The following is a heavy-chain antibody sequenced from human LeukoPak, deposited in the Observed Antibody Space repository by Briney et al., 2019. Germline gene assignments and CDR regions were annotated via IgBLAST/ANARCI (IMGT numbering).Heavy chain of an antibody. CDR1: GGSFSDNS. CDR2: IYYSGST. CDR3: ARLQAVAGDYYYYGMDV. V-gene: IGHV4-59*08. J-gene: IGHJ6*02. D-gene: IGHD6-19*01. Sequence: PSETLSLTCGVYGGSFSDNSWSWIRQPPGKGLEWIGYIYYSGSTNYNPSLKSRVTISVDTSKNQFSLKLSSVTAADTAVYYCARLQAVAGDYYYYGMDVWGQGTTVTVSS.